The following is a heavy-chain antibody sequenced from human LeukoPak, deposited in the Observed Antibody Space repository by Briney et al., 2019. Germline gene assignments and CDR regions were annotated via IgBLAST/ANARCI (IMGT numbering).Heavy chain of an antibody. Sequence: PGGSLRLSCAASGFTFSTFWMSWVRQAPGKRLEFVASLRQGGSEKYIVDSMKGRFTISRDNAKNSLYLQMNSLRVEDTAVYYCARDPSGSSSWVRFDYWGQGTLVTVSS. CDR1: GFTFSTFW. J-gene: IGHJ4*02. CDR3: ARDPSGSSSWVRFDY. D-gene: IGHD6-13*01. V-gene: IGHV3-7*01. CDR2: LRQGGSEK.